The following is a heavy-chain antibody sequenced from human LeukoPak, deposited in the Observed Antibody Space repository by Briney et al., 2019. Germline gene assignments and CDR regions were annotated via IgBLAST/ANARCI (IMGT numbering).Heavy chain of an antibody. D-gene: IGHD6-19*01. Sequence: ASVKVSCKASGYTFTSYYMHWVRQAPGQGLEWMGIINPSGGSTSYAQKFQGRVTMTRDTSTSTVYMELSSLRSEDTAVYYCARVAVGYSSGWYRGDFQHWGQGTLVTVSS. CDR3: ARVAVGYSSGWYRGDFQH. CDR1: GYTFTSYY. V-gene: IGHV1-46*01. CDR2: INPSGGST. J-gene: IGHJ1*01.